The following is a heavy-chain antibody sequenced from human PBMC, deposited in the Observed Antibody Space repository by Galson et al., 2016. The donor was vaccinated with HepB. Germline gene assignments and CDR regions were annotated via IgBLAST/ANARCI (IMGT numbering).Heavy chain of an antibody. CDR1: GYTFTDYY. CDR2: IGVGSGDI. D-gene: IGHD3-16*02. J-gene: IGHJ5*02. V-gene: IGHV1-58*02. CDR3: AADYHDTYFDP. Sequence: SVKVSCKASGYTFTDYYMHWVRQAPGQGLEWMGWIGVGSGDISYAQKFQERVTITSDTSTSTAYMELSSLRSEDTAVYYCAADYHDTYFDPWGQGTLVTVSS.